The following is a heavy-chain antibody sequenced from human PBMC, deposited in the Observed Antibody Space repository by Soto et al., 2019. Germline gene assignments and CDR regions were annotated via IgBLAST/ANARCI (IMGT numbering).Heavy chain of an antibody. CDR3: AYRAAEESWCSSANCFLTAFDF. CDR1: GFTFSSYT. CDR2: ISGGGRTT. D-gene: IGHD2-2*01. Sequence: PGGSLRLSCAATGFTFSSYTINWVRQAPGKGLEWVSYISGGGRTTYYADSVKGRFTVSRDSSKSTLFLQMNSLRAEDTAVYYCAYRAAEESWCSSANCFLTAFDFWGQGTMVTVSS. J-gene: IGHJ3*01. V-gene: IGHV3-23*01.